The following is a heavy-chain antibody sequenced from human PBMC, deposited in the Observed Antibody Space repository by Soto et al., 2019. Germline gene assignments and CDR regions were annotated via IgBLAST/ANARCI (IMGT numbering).Heavy chain of an antibody. Sequence: SVKVSCEASGGTFSSYAISWVRQARGQGLEWMGGIIPIFGTANYAQKFQGRVTITADESTSTAYMELSSLRSEDTAVYYCARDLPYYYDSSGYDAFDIWGQGTMVTVSS. CDR2: IIPIFGTA. D-gene: IGHD3-22*01. V-gene: IGHV1-69*13. J-gene: IGHJ3*02. CDR1: GGTFSSYA. CDR3: ARDLPYYYDSSGYDAFDI.